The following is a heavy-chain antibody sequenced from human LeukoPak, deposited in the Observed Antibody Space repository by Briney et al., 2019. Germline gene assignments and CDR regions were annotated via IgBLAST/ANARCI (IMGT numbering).Heavy chain of an antibody. Sequence: ASVKVSCKASGYTFTSYGISWVRQAPGQGLEWMGWISAYNGNTNYAQKLQGRVTMTTDTSTSTAYTELRSLRSDDTAVYYCATSSGSSWSDAFDIWGQGTMVTVSS. V-gene: IGHV1-18*01. CDR1: GYTFTSYG. CDR2: ISAYNGNT. CDR3: ATSSGSSWSDAFDI. J-gene: IGHJ3*02. D-gene: IGHD6-13*01.